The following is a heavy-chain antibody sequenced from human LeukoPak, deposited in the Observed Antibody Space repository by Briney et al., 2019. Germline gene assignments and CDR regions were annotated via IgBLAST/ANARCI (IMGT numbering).Heavy chain of an antibody. CDR1: GGSLNSRSYY. V-gene: IGHV4-39*07. Sequence: SETLSLTCTVSGGSLNSRSYYWGWIRQPPGKGLEWIGSIYYSGSSFYNPSLKSRVTISMDTSKNQFSLKLSSVTAADTALYYCAATSHSSGWYSDYWGQGTLVTVSS. CDR3: AATSHSSGWYSDY. J-gene: IGHJ4*02. D-gene: IGHD6-19*01. CDR2: IYYSGSS.